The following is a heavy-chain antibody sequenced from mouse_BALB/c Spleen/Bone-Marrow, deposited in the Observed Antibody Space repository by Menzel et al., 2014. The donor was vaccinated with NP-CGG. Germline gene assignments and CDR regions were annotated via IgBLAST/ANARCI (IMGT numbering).Heavy chain of an antibody. V-gene: IGHV5-9-4*01. Sequence: EVQRVEPGGGLVKPGGSLKLSCAASGFTFSSYAMSWVRQSPEKRLEWVAEISSGGSYTYYPDTVTGRFTISRDNAKNTLYLKMSSLRSEDTAMYYCARSPQRDYAMDYWGQGTSVTVSS. D-gene: IGHD3-2*02. CDR1: GFTFSSYA. CDR2: ISSGGSYT. J-gene: IGHJ4*01. CDR3: ARSPQRDYAMDY.